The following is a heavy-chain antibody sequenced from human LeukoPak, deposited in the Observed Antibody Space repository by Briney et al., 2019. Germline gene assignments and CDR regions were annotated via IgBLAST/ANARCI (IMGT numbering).Heavy chain of an antibody. J-gene: IGHJ4*02. CDR2: IKQDGSEK. CDR3: GREGYYDSSGYYR. Sequence: GGSLRLSCAASGFTFSSYWMSWVRQAPGKGLEWVANIKQDGSEKYYVDSVKGRFTISRDNAKNSLYLQMNSLRAEDTAVYYCGREGYYDSSGYYRWGQGTLVTVSS. V-gene: IGHV3-7*01. D-gene: IGHD3-22*01. CDR1: GFTFSSYW.